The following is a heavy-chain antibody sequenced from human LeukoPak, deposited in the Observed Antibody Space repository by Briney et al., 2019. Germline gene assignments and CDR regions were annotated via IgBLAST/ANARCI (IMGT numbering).Heavy chain of an antibody. J-gene: IGHJ5*02. CDR1: GGSISSGGYY. CDR3: ASAPFRIAVAGNNWFDP. V-gene: IGHV4-31*03. D-gene: IGHD6-19*01. CDR2: IYYSGST. Sequence: PSETLSLTCTVSGGSISSGGYYWSWIRQHPGKGLEWIGYIYYSGSTHYNPSLKSRVTISVDTSKNQFSLKLSSVTAADTAVYYCASAPFRIAVAGNNWFDPWGQGTLVTVSS.